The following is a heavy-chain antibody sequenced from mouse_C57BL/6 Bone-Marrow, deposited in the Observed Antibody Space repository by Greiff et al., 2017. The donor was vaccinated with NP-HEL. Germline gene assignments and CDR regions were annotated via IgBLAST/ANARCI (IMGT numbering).Heavy chain of an antibody. CDR1: GYTFTSYD. J-gene: IGHJ3*01. D-gene: IGHD2-5*01. V-gene: IGHV1-85*01. CDR2: IYPRDGST. CDR3: ARKATYSNYVGNWFAY. Sequence: QVQLQQSGPELVKPGASVKLSCKASGYTFTSYDINWVKQRPGQGLEWIGWIYPRDGSTKYNEKFKGKATLTVDTSSSTAYMELHSLTSEDSAVYFCARKATYSNYVGNWFAYWGQGTLVTVSA.